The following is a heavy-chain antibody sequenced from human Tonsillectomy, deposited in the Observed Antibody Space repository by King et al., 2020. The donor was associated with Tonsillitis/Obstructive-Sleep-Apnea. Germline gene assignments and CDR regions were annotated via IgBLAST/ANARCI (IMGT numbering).Heavy chain of an antibody. CDR1: GGSFSGYY. V-gene: IGHV4-34*01. CDR2: INHSGST. CDR3: ARGSVLRFLEWLLRRTLYFVY. Sequence: VQLQQWGAGLLKPSETLSLTCAVYGGSFSGYYWSWIRQPPGKGLEWIGEINHSGSTNYNPSLKSRVTISVDTSKNQFSLKLSSVTAADTAVYYCARGSVLRFLEWLLRRTLYFVYWGQGTLVTVSS. D-gene: IGHD3-3*01. J-gene: IGHJ4*02.